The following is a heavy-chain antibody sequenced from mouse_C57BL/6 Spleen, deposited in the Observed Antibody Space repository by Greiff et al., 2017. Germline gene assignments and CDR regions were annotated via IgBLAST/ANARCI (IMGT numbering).Heavy chain of an antibody. CDR3: ARDYGSSYGYAMDY. Sequence: DVKLVESEGGLVQPGSSMKLSCTASGFTFSDYYMAWVRQVPEKGLEWVANINYDGSSTYYLDSLKSRFIISRDNAKNILYLQMSSLKSEDTATYYCARDYGSSYGYAMDYWGQGTSVTVSS. D-gene: IGHD1-1*01. V-gene: IGHV5-16*01. CDR1: GFTFSDYY. J-gene: IGHJ4*01. CDR2: INYDGSST.